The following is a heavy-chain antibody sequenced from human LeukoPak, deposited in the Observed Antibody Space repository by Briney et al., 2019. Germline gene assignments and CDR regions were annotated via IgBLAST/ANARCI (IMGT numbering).Heavy chain of an antibody. D-gene: IGHD3-9*01. CDR2: IYPNSGNT. V-gene: IGHV1-8*03. Sequence: ASVKVSCKASGYTFTTYHVHWVRQAPGQGLEWMGWIYPNSGNTGYAQKFQGRVTITRNTSISTAYMELSSLRSEDTAVYYCARVYGGVLRYFDWLSPHYYYYYYMDVWGRGTTVTVSS. J-gene: IGHJ6*03. CDR3: ARVYGGVLRYFDWLSPHYYYYYYMDV. CDR1: GYTFTTYH.